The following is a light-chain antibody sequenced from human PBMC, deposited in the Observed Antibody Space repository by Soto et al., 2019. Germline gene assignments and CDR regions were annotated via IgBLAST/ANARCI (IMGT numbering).Light chain of an antibody. V-gene: IGLV4-69*01. CDR2: LNSDGSH. J-gene: IGLJ3*02. CDR3: QTWSTDIRV. Sequence: QLVLTQPPSASASLGASVKLTCTLSSGHNSYAIAWHQQQPEKGPRYLMKLNSDGSHSKGAGIPDRFSGSSSGAERYLTISSLQSEDEADYYCQTWSTDIRVFGGGTTLTVL. CDR1: SGHNSYA.